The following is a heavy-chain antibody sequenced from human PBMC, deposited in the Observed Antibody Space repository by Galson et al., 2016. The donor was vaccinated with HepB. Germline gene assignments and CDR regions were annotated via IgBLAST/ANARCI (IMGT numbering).Heavy chain of an antibody. Sequence: SVKVSCKASGYMFTNYGIRWVRQAPGQGLEWMGWISAYNGNTNYAQKFQDRVTMTTDTSTTVYMELRSLTSDDTAVYYCAREDSSGYFYQRYFDSWGQGTLVTVSS. CDR1: GYMFTNYG. CDR2: ISAYNGNT. CDR3: AREDSSGYFYQRYFDS. J-gene: IGHJ4*02. V-gene: IGHV1-18*01. D-gene: IGHD3-22*01.